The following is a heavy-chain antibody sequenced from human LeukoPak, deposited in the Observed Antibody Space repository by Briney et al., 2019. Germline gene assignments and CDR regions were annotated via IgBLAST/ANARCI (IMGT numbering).Heavy chain of an antibody. D-gene: IGHD6-13*01. CDR2: IIPVFDTA. CDR1: GDTFSNYD. J-gene: IGHJ4*02. CDR3: ALSAEKQLVYFDF. V-gene: IGHV1-69*05. Sequence: ASVKVSCKASGDTFSNYDVTWVRQAPGQGLEWMGRIIPVFDTAKYAQNFQGRVTMTTDESSSTAYMELYSLRSEDTAVYYCALSAEKQLVYFDFWGQGTLATVSS.